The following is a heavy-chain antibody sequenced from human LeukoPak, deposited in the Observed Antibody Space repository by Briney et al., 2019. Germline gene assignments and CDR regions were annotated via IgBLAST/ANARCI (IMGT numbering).Heavy chain of an antibody. V-gene: IGHV1-2*02. D-gene: IGHD4-17*01. CDR2: INPNSGGT. CDR1: GYTFTGYY. J-gene: IGHJ3*02. Sequence: ASVKVSCKASGYTFTGYYMHWVRQAPGQGLEWMGWINPNSGGTNYAQKFQGRVTMTRDTSISTAYMELSSLRSEDTAVYYCARGIGDHDAFDIWGQGTMVTVSS. CDR3: ARGIGDHDAFDI.